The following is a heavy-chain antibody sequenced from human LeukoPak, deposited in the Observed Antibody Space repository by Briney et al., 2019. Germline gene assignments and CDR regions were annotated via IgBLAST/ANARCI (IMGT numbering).Heavy chain of an antibody. CDR3: ARAIAVAGTFAFDY. J-gene: IGHJ4*02. D-gene: IGHD6-19*01. V-gene: IGHV4-59*02. Sequence: SETLSLTCTVSGGSVTSYYCNWVRQPPGKGLEWIGYIYYSVSTNYNPSLKSRVTVSVDTSKNRFSLKRSSVTAADTAVYYCARAIAVAGTFAFDYWGEGTLVIVSS. CDR1: GGSVTSYY. CDR2: IYYSVST.